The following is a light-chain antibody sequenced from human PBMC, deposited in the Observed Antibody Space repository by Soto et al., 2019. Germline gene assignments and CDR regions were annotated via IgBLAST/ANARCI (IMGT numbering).Light chain of an antibody. Sequence: EIVLTQSPGTLSLSPGERATLSCRASQSVSSSYLAWYQQRPGQAPRLLIYGASSRATGIPDRFSGSGSGTEFTLTISRLEPEDFAVYYCQQYDYSPYTFGQGTKLEIK. J-gene: IGKJ2*01. V-gene: IGKV3-20*01. CDR2: GAS. CDR1: QSVSSSY. CDR3: QQYDYSPYT.